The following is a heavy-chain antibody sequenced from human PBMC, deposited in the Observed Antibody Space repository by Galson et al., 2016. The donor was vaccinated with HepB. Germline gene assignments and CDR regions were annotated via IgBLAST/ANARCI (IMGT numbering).Heavy chain of an antibody. CDR1: GGSISSGGYS. CDR2: IYHSGST. CDR3: ARGIMITFGGVIYDAFDI. J-gene: IGHJ3*02. D-gene: IGHD3-16*01. V-gene: IGHV4-30-2*01. Sequence: TLSLTCAVSGGSISSGGYSWSWIRQPPGKGLEWIGYIYHSGSTYYNPSLKSRVTILVDRSKNQFSLKLSSVTAADTAVYYCARGIMITFGGVIYDAFDIWGQGTMVTVSS.